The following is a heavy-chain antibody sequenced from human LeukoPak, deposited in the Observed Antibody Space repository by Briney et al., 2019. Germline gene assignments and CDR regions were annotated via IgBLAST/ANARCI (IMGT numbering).Heavy chain of an antibody. CDR1: GYTFTSYD. CDR2: MNPNSGNT. D-gene: IGHD6-13*01. CDR3: AMGRAAAGASSAFDS. V-gene: IGHV1-8*01. J-gene: IGHJ3*02. Sequence: ASVKVSCKASGYTFTSYDINWVRQATGDRLEWMGWMNPNSGNTGYAQKFQGRVTMTRNTSISTDYMELSSLRSEDTAVYYCAMGRAAAGASSAFDSWGQGTMVTVSS.